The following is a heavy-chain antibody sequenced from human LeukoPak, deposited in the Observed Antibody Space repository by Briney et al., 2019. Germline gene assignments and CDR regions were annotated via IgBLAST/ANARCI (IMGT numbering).Heavy chain of an antibody. J-gene: IGHJ5*02. CDR3: ARDLRYCSSTSCPNWFDP. Sequence: PSETLSLTCTVSGGSISSGSYYWSWIRQPAGKGLEWIGPIYTSGSTNYNPSLKSRVTISVDTSKDQFSLKLSSVTAADTAVYYCARDLRYCSSTSCPNWFDPWGQGTLVTVSS. V-gene: IGHV4-61*02. CDR1: GGSISSGSYY. CDR2: IYTSGST. D-gene: IGHD2-2*01.